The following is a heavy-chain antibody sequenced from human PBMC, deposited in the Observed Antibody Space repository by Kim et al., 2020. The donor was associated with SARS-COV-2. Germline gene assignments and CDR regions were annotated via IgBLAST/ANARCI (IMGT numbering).Heavy chain of an antibody. J-gene: IGHJ5*02. Sequence: SETLSLTCTVSGGSISSSSYYWGWIRQPPGKGLEWIGSIYYSGSTYYNPSLKSRVTISVDTSKNQFSLKLSSVTAADTAVYYCARHGGSRIHYDFWSGYPHPGAWGQGTLVTVSS. CDR2: IYYSGST. CDR3: ARHGGSRIHYDFWSGYPHPGA. V-gene: IGHV4-39*01. D-gene: IGHD3-3*01. CDR1: GGSISSSSYY.